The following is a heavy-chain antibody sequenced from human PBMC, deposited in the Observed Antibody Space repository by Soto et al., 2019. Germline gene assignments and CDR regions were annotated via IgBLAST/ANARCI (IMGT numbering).Heavy chain of an antibody. CDR2: IYYSGST. CDR1: GGSISSGDYY. J-gene: IGHJ5*02. D-gene: IGHD3-16*02. V-gene: IGHV4-30-4*01. Sequence: PSETLSLTCTVSGGSISSGDYYWSWIRQPPGKGLEWIGYIYYSGSTYYNPSLKSRVTISVDTSKNQFSLKLSSVTAADTAVYYCARKPVSYWFDPWGQGTLVTVSS. CDR3: ARKPVSYWFDP.